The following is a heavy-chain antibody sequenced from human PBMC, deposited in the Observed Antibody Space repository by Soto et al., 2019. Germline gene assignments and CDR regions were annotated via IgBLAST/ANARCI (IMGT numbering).Heavy chain of an antibody. CDR3: ARHEGRHSGYDSLYFDY. J-gene: IGHJ4*02. V-gene: IGHV4-30-2*01. CDR2: ISHSGST. D-gene: IGHD5-12*01. Sequence: PSETLSLTCAVSGGSISSGGHSWSWIRQPPGKGLECIGYISHSGSTYYNPSLKSRVTISVDTSKNQFSLKLSSVTAADTAVYFFARHEGRHSGYDSLYFDYWGQGTLVTVSS. CDR1: GGSISSGGHS.